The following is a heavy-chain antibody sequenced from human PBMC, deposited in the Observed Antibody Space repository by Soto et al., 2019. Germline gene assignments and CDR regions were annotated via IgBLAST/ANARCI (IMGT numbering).Heavy chain of an antibody. CDR2: IKQDGSQK. CDR3: ASAYYYDSSGYSPGGY. CDR1: GLTFSSYW. Sequence: DVQLVESGGGLIQPGGSLRRSCAASGLTFSSYWMSWVRQAPGKGLELVANIKQDGSQKYYVDSVKGRFTISRDNAKNSLYLQMNSLRVEDTAVYYCASAYYYDSSGYSPGGYWGQGILVTVSS. J-gene: IGHJ4*02. V-gene: IGHV3-7*01. D-gene: IGHD3-22*01.